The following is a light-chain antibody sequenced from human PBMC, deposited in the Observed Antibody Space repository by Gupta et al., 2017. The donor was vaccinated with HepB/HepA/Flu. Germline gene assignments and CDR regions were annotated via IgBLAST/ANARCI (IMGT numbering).Light chain of an antibody. Sequence: SALTQPRSESGYPRQAVTISCTGTSSDVGGYNSVSWYQQPPGKAPKLLIYDVTKRPPGVPDLFSGSESGNTASLTISVPQAEEEADYYYCAYAGSDTVVFGGGTKLTVL. J-gene: IGLJ2*01. V-gene: IGLV2-11*01. CDR2: DVT. CDR1: SSDVGGYNS. CDR3: CAYAGSDTVV.